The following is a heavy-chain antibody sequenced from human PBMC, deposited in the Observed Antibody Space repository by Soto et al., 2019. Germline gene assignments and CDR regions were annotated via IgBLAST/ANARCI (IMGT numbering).Heavy chain of an antibody. CDR2: IYWNDDK. V-gene: IGHV2-5*01. J-gene: IGHJ4*02. CDR3: AHRRRVEATTTGYYFHY. D-gene: IGHD1-1*01. CDR1: RFSLSTSGVG. Sequence: GAGPTLGNATQTLTLPCTFSRFSLSTSGVGVGWIRQPPGKALEWLALIYWNDDKRYSPSLKSRLTITKDTSKNQVVLTMTNMDPVDTATYYCAHRRRVEATTTGYYFHYWGQGTLVTVSS.